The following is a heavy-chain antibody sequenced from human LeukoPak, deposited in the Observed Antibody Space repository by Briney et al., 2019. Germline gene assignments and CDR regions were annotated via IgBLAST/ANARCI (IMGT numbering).Heavy chain of an antibody. CDR2: ISGSDGTS. D-gene: IGHD3-16*02. J-gene: IGHJ4*02. CDR3: AKSLGVGGYTRYKGFDQ. CDR1: GFTFNSFA. Sequence: GGSLRLSCAASGFTFNSFAMNWVRQAPGRGLEWVSSISGSDGTSHYADFVKGRFTISRDNSKNTLYLQMNSLRAEDTAAYYCAKSLGVGGYTRYKGFDQWGQGTLVVVSS. V-gene: IGHV3-23*01.